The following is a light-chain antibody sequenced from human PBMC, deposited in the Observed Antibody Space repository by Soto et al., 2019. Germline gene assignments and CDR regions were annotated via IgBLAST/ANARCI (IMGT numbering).Light chain of an antibody. CDR1: SSDVGGYNY. Sequence: QSVLTQPRSVSGSPGQSVTISCTGTSSDVGGYNYVSWYQQHPGKAPKLMIYDVSKRPSGVPDRFSGSKSGNTASLTISGLQAEDEADYYCCSYAGSYNPFGGGPKATVL. CDR3: CSYAGSYNP. V-gene: IGLV2-11*01. CDR2: DVS. J-gene: IGLJ2*01.